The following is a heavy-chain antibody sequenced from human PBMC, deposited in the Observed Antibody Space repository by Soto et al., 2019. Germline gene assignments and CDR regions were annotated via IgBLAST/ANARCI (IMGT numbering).Heavy chain of an antibody. D-gene: IGHD5-12*01. CDR1: GGSISSGGYY. V-gene: IGHV4-31*03. Sequence: PSETLSLTCTVSGGSISSGGYYWSWIRQHPGKGLEWIGYIYYSGSTYYNPSLKSRVTISVDTSKNQFSLKLSSVTAADTAVYYCARDADSGYDSHYFDYWGQGTLVIVSS. J-gene: IGHJ4*02. CDR3: ARDADSGYDSHYFDY. CDR2: IYYSGST.